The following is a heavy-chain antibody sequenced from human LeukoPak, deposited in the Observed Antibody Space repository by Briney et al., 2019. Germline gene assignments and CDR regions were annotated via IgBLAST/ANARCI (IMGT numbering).Heavy chain of an antibody. CDR2: IYYSGST. CDR3: ARHHQGGSYQFDY. V-gene: IGHV4-39*01. D-gene: IGHD1-26*01. CDR1: GDSINSYY. J-gene: IGHJ4*02. Sequence: SETLSLTCTVSGDSINSYYWGWIRQPPGKGLEWIGSIYYSGSTYYNPSLKSRVTISVGTSKNQFSLKLSSVTAADTAVYYCARHHQGGSYQFDYWGQGTLVTVSS.